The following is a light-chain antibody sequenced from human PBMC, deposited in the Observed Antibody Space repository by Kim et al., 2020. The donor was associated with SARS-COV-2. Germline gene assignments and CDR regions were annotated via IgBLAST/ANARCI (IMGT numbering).Light chain of an antibody. V-gene: IGLV3-1*01. J-gene: IGLJ2*01. Sequence: SYELTQPPSMSVSPGQTASITCSGDKLGDKYACRYQQKPGPSPVLVISLFTKQPTGIPERFSGSNSGNTTTLTISGSQAMDEADDYCQTVDSTSLVFCGG. CDR1: KLGDKY. CDR3: QTVDSTSLV. CDR2: LFT.